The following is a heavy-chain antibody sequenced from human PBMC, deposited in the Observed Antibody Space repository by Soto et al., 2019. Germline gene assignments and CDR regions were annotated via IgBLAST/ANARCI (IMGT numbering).Heavy chain of an antibody. Sequence: QVQLQQWGAGLLKPSETLSLTCAVYGGFVSSGSYYWSWIRQPPGKGLEWIGEMSHSGGTHFNPSLKSRLTISVDTSKNQFSLKMSSVTAAATALYYCARVERGTATTVVDAFDIWGPGTMVTVSS. D-gene: IGHD1-1*01. CDR1: GGFVSSGSYY. CDR3: ARVERGTATTVVDAFDI. J-gene: IGHJ3*02. CDR2: MSHSGGT. V-gene: IGHV4-34*01.